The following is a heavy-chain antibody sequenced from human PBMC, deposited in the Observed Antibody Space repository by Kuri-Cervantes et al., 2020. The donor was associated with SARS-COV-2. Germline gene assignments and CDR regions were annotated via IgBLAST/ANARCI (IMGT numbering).Heavy chain of an antibody. V-gene: IGHV1-69*04. Sequence: SVKVSCKASGGTFSSYDISWVRQAPGQGLEWMGRIIPILGIANYAQKFQGRVTITADKSTSTAYLELSSLRSEDTAVYYCARAANYGSGSYYMSYGMDVWGQGTTVTVSS. J-gene: IGHJ6*02. CDR3: ARAANYGSGSYYMSYGMDV. D-gene: IGHD3-10*01. CDR2: IIPILGIA. CDR1: GGTFSSYD.